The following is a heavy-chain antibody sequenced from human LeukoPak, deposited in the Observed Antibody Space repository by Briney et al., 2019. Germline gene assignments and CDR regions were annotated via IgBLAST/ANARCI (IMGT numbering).Heavy chain of an antibody. CDR2: ISGSGGST. CDR3: ARVLGYCSCGSCSRYYFDY. CDR1: GFTFSSYA. J-gene: IGHJ4*02. Sequence: PGGSLRLSCAASGFTFSSYAMSWVRQAPGKGLEWVSAISGSGGSTYYADSVKGRFTISRDNSKNTLYLQMNSLRAEDTALYYCARVLGYCSCGSCSRYYFDYWGQGTLVTVSS. D-gene: IGHD2-15*01. V-gene: IGHV3-23*01.